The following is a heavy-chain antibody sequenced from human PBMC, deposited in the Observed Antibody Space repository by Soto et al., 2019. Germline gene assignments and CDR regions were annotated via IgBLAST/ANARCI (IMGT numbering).Heavy chain of an antibody. J-gene: IGHJ6*03. CDR3: AKTLLSDFWLGYSRGGYYMDF. Sequence: EVQLLESGGGLVQPGGSLRLSCAASGFTFSSYAMSWVRQAPGKGLEWVSAISGSGGSTYYADSVKGRFTISRDNYKNTVYVQMTSLRAEDKAVYYCAKTLLSDFWLGYSRGGYYMDFWGKGTTVTVSS. CDR2: ISGSGGST. V-gene: IGHV3-23*01. D-gene: IGHD3-3*01. CDR1: GFTFSSYA.